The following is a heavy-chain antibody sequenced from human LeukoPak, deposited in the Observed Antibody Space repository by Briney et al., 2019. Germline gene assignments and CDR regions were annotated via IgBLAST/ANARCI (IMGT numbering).Heavy chain of an antibody. V-gene: IGHV3-74*01. CDR3: ARESLAAAATFDY. CDR1: VFAFSSYC. Sequence: GGSLRLSCAASVFAFSSYCMHWVRQAPGRGLVWVSRIYSDESSTTYADSVKGRFISSRDNAKNTLYLQMNSLRAEDSAVYYCARESLAAAATFDYWGQGTLVTVSS. J-gene: IGHJ4*02. D-gene: IGHD6-13*01. CDR2: IYSDESST.